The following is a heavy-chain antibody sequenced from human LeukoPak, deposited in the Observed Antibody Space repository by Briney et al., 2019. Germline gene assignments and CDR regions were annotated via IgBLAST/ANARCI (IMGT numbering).Heavy chain of an antibody. CDR3: AKDSQYSRGWYHLQRSYYYGMDV. D-gene: IGHD6-19*01. V-gene: IGHV3-23*01. Sequence: AGGSLRLPCAASGFTFSSYAMSWVRQAPGKGLEWVSAISGSGGSTYYADSVKGRFTISRDNSKNTLYLQMNSLRAEDTAVYYCAKDSQYSRGWYHLQRSYYYGMDVWGQGTTVTVSS. J-gene: IGHJ6*02. CDR1: GFTFSSYA. CDR2: ISGSGGST.